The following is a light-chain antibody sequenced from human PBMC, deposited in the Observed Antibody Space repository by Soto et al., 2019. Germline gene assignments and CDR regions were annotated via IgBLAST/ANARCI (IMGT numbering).Light chain of an antibody. CDR1: QSVSTH. CDR2: GAS. CDR3: QQYGNSPWT. Sequence: EIVMTQSPATLPVSPGEGATLSCRASQSVSTHLAWYQQIPGQAPRLLIYGASTRATGIPARFSGGGSGTDFTLTINRLGPEDFAVYYCQQYGNSPWTFGQGTKVDIK. J-gene: IGKJ1*01. V-gene: IGKV3-15*01.